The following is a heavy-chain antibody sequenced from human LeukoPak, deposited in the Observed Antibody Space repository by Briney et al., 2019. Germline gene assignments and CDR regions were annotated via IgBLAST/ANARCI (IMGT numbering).Heavy chain of an antibody. CDR1: GGSISSYY. D-gene: IGHD5-18*01. Sequence: SETLSLTCTVSGGSISSYYWSWIRQPAGKGLEWIGRIYTSGSTNYNPSLKSRVTMSVDTSKNQFSLKLSSVTAADTAVYYCARDRVDTAMADAFDIWGQGTMVTVSS. V-gene: IGHV4-4*07. J-gene: IGHJ3*02. CDR2: IYTSGST. CDR3: ARDRVDTAMADAFDI.